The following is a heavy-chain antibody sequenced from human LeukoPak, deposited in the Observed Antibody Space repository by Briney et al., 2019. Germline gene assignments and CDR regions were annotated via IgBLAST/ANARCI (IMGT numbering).Heavy chain of an antibody. V-gene: IGHV3-21*01. J-gene: IGHJ4*02. CDR1: GFTFSSYS. Sequence: GGSLRLSCAASGFTFSSYSMNWVRQAPGKGLEWVSSIGTTSNSMYYADSLKGRFTISRDNAESSLYLQMNSLRVEDTAVYFCAREGITAMTDAWNDYWGQGTLVTVSS. CDR3: AREGITAMTDAWNDY. D-gene: IGHD5-18*01. CDR2: IGTTSNSM.